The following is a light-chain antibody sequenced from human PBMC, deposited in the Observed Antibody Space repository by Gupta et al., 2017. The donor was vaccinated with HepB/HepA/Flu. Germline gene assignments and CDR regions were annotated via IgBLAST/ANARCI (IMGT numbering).Light chain of an antibody. J-gene: IGKJ1*01. CDR1: QSIASY. V-gene: IGKV1-39*01. CDR2: SAS. Sequence: DIQMTQSPSSLSASLGDRVTITFRASQSIASYLNWYEKRPGKAPKLLISSASSLQSGVPSRFSGSGSGTEFSLTISRLRSEDSTTYYCQQCFTLPWTFGQGTKVEI. CDR3: QQCFTLPWT.